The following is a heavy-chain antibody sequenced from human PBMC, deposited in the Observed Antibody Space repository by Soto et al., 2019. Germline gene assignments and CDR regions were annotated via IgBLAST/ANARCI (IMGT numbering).Heavy chain of an antibody. CDR2: IYYDGSNE. D-gene: IGHD3-3*01. CDR1: GFIFSTYG. Sequence: QVQLAESGGGVVQPGRSLRLSCVASGFIFSTYGMHWVRQAPGKGLEWVASIYYDGSNEYYADSVDGRFTISRDNSKHPLYLQMNGLRVEDTAVYYCAREAGGELFLEWLPAVERAKGGDKYYFDCWGQGSLVTVSS. J-gene: IGHJ4*02. CDR3: AREAGGELFLEWLPAVERAKGGDKYYFDC. V-gene: IGHV3-33*01.